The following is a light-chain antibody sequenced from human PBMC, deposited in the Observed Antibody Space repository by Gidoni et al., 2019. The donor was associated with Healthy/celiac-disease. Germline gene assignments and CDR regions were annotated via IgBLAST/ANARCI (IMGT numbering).Light chain of an antibody. CDR3: QQYGSSPGT. CDR2: GAS. CDR1: QSVSSSY. Sequence: EIVLTQSPGTLSLSPGERATLSCRASQSVSSSYLAWYQQKPGQAPRLLIYGASSRATGIPDRFSGSGPGTDFTLTISRLEPEDFAVYYCQQYGSSPGTFXXXTKVEIK. J-gene: IGKJ1*01. V-gene: IGKV3-20*01.